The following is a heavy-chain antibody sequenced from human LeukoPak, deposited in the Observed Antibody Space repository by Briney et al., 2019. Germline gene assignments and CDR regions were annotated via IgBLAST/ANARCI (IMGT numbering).Heavy chain of an antibody. J-gene: IGHJ4*02. Sequence: GGSLRLSCAASGFTFSSYAMSWVRQAPGKGLECVSAISGSGGSTYYADSVKGRFTISRDNSKNTLYLQMNSLRAEDTAVYYCAKYCSGGSCYYWGQGTLVTVSS. CDR1: GFTFSSYA. D-gene: IGHD2-15*01. CDR2: ISGSGGST. CDR3: AKYCSGGSCYY. V-gene: IGHV3-23*01.